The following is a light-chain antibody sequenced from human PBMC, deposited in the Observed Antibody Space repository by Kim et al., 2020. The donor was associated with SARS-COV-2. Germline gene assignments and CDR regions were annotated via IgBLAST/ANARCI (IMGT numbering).Light chain of an antibody. V-gene: IGLV10-54*01. Sequence: RQAATLTWAGNSNSVGNEGAAWLQQHQGHPPKLLSYRNNNRPSGISERLSASRSGNTASLTITGLQPEDEADYYCSAWDSSLSAWVFGGGTQLTVL. J-gene: IGLJ3*02. CDR3: SAWDSSLSAWV. CDR2: RNN. CDR1: SNSVGNEG.